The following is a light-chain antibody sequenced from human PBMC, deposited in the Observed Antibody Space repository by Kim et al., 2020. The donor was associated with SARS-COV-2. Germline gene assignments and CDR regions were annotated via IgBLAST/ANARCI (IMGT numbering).Light chain of an antibody. CDR2: DAP. CDR3: QQRSNWPPGYT. CDR1: QSVSSY. Sequence: EIVLTQSPATLSLSPGERATLSCRASQSVSSYLAWYQQKPGQAPRLLIYDAPNRATGIPARFSGSGSGTDFTLTISSLEPEDFAVYYCQQRSNWPPGYTFGQGTKLEI. J-gene: IGKJ2*01. V-gene: IGKV3-11*01.